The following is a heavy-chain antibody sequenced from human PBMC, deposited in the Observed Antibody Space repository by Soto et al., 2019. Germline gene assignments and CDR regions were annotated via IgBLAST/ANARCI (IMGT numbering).Heavy chain of an antibody. CDR1: GGTFSSYA. D-gene: IGHD5-12*01. V-gene: IGHV1-69*13. Sequence: EASVKVSCKASGGTFSSYAISWVRQAPGQGLEWMGGIIPIFGTANYAQKFQGRVTITADESTSTAYMELSSLRSEDTAVYYCASRGYSGYRLVDYWGQGTLVTVSS. J-gene: IGHJ4*02. CDR3: ASRGYSGYRLVDY. CDR2: IIPIFGTA.